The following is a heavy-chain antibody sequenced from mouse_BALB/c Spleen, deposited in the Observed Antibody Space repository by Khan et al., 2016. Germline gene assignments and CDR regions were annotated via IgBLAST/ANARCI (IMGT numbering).Heavy chain of an antibody. CDR2: ITYAGSN. J-gene: IGHJ2*01. V-gene: IGHV3-6*02. CDR3: AGDAYYFDY. Sequence: EVQLQASGPGLVKPSQSLSLTCSVTGFSITSGYYWNWIRQFPGNKQEWMGYITYAGSNNYNPSLKNRISITRDTSKNQFCVMWNSVTTEESGTYYCAGDAYYFDYWGQGTTLTVSS. CDR1: GFSITSGYY.